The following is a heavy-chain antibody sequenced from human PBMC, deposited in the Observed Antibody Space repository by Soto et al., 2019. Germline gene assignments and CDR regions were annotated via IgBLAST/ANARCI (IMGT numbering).Heavy chain of an antibody. J-gene: IGHJ6*02. D-gene: IGHD2-15*01. Sequence: QVQLVESGGGVVQPGRSLRLSCAASGFTFSSYGMHWVRQAPGKGLEWVAVISYDGSSKYFADSVKGRFTISRDNSKSTLYLQMNSLRAEDTAVYYCAKDLGYCSGGSCPHGMDVWGQGTTVTVSS. V-gene: IGHV3-30*18. CDR3: AKDLGYCSGGSCPHGMDV. CDR2: ISYDGSSK. CDR1: GFTFSSYG.